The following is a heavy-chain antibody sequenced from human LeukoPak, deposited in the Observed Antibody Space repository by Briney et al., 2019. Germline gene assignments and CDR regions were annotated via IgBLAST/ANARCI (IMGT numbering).Heavy chain of an antibody. Sequence: GGSLRLSCAASGFTFSSYAMHWVRQAPGKGLEWVAVISYDGSNKYYADSVKGRFTISRDNSKNTLYLQMNSLRAEDTAVYYCATLLVRDYYDSSGYYFTYWGQGTLVTVSS. CDR3: ATLLVRDYYDSSGYYFTY. V-gene: IGHV3-30*04. CDR1: GFTFSSYA. D-gene: IGHD3-22*01. CDR2: ISYDGSNK. J-gene: IGHJ4*02.